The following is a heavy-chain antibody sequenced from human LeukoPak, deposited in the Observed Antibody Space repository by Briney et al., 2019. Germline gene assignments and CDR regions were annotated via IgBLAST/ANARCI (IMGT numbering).Heavy chain of an antibody. CDR3: ARGGAAAGPTSPPYFDY. D-gene: IGHD6-13*01. V-gene: IGHV4-61*02. CDR2: IYTSGST. CDR1: GGSISSGSYY. J-gene: IGHJ4*02. Sequence: SQTLSLTCTVSGGSISSGSYYWSWIRQPAGKGLEWIGRIYTSGSTNYNPSLKSRVTISVDTSKNQFSLKLSSVTAADTAVYYCARGGAAAGPTSPPYFDYWGQGTLVTVSS.